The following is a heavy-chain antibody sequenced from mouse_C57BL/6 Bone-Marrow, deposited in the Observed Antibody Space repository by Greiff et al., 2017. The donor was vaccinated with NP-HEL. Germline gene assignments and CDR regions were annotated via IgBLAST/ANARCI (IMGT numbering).Heavy chain of an antibody. V-gene: IGHV5-17*01. Sequence: DVHLVESGGGLVKPGGSLKLSCAASGFTFSDYGMHWVRQAPEKGLEWVAYISSGSSTIYYADTVKGRFTISRDNAKNTLFLQMTSLRSEDTAMYYCAREAYYSNLDYWGQGTTLTVSS. J-gene: IGHJ2*01. D-gene: IGHD2-5*01. CDR2: ISSGSSTI. CDR1: GFTFSDYG. CDR3: AREAYYSNLDY.